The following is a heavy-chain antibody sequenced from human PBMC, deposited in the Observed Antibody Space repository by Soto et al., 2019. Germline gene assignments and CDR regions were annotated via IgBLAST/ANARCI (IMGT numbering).Heavy chain of an antibody. Sequence: EVQLLESGGGLVQPGGSLRLSCAASGFTFSSYAMSWVRQAPGKGLGWVSAISGSGGSTYYAGSAKGRFTISRDNSKTTLYLQMNSLRAEVTAVYYCAKPSGYSRPYFFGYWGQGTLVTVSS. D-gene: IGHD6-13*01. CDR3: AKPSGYSRPYFFGY. V-gene: IGHV3-23*01. CDR2: ISGSGGST. CDR1: GFTFSSYA. J-gene: IGHJ4*02.